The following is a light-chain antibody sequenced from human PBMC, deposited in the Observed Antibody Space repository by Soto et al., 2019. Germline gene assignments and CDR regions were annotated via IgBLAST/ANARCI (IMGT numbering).Light chain of an antibody. J-gene: IGKJ2*01. CDR2: DAS. CDR1: QIVSSN. Sequence: EIVMTQSPATLSVSPGERAALSCRASQIVSSNFAWYRQKPGQAPRLLIYDASTRATGVPARFSGSGSGTDFTLTISSLQSEDFAVYYCQQYNNWPYTFGQGTKLEIK. V-gene: IGKV3-15*01. CDR3: QQYNNWPYT.